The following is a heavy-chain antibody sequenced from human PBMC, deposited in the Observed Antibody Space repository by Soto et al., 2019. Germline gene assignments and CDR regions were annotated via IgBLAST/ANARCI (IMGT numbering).Heavy chain of an antibody. J-gene: IGHJ1*01. CDR1: GGTFSSYT. CDR2: IIPILGIA. D-gene: IGHD6-19*01. Sequence: SVKLSCKASGGTFSSYTISLVRQAPGQGLEWMGRIIPILGIANYAQKFQGRVTITADKSTSTAYMELSSLRSEDTAVYYCARDVGVAGAAEYFQHWGQGTLVTVSS. V-gene: IGHV1-69*04. CDR3: ARDVGVAGAAEYFQH.